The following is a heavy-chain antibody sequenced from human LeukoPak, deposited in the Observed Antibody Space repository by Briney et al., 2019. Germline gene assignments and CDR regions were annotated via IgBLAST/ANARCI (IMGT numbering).Heavy chain of an antibody. CDR3: VRHTNLEAFDI. Sequence: PSETLSLTCTVSGDSISSSYHYWGWIRQPPGKGLEWIGSIYYSGSTYYNPSLKSRFTISVDTSKIQVSLRLSSVTAADTAVYYCVRHTNLEAFDIWGQGTMVTVPS. CDR1: GDSISSSYHY. J-gene: IGHJ3*02. V-gene: IGHV4-39*01. D-gene: IGHD2-8*01. CDR2: IYYSGST.